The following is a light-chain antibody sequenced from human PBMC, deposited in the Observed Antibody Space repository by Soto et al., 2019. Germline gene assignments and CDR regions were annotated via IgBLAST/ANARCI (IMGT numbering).Light chain of an antibody. Sequence: ILITHSPATLSVSPGERATLSCRASQNVSSNLAWYQQKPGQAHRLLIYGASTRATGIPARFSGSGSGTDFTLTISSLQSEDFAVYYCHQYNNWPPYTFGQGTKLEIK. J-gene: IGKJ2*01. V-gene: IGKV3-15*01. CDR2: GAS. CDR3: HQYNNWPPYT. CDR1: QNVSSN.